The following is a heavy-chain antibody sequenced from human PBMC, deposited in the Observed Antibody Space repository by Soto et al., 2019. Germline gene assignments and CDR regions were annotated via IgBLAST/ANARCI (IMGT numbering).Heavy chain of an antibody. D-gene: IGHD2-8*01. CDR1: GYTFTASY. CDR2: INPNSGGT. J-gene: IGHJ5*02. V-gene: IGHV1-2*02. Sequence: ASVRVSCKAAGYTFTASYLHWVRQAPGQGLEWMGWINPNSGGTNYAQKFPGRVTMTRDTSISTSYMELSRLRSDDTAVYYCARATKVYDSSLATWRQGTLVTVYS. CDR3: ARATKVYDSSLAT.